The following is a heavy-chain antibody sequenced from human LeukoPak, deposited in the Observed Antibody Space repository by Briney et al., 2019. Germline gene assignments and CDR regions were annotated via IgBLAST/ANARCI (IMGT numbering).Heavy chain of an antibody. CDR2: IRGSDGAT. CDR3: AKGFRVSY. Sequence: GGSLRLSCAASGFTFSSNAMAWVRQAPGKGLEWVSAIRGSDGATYYADSVKGRFTISRDNSKNTLSLQMNSLRAEDTAVYYCAKGFRVSYWGQGTLVTVSS. V-gene: IGHV3-23*01. CDR1: GFTFSSNA. J-gene: IGHJ4*02.